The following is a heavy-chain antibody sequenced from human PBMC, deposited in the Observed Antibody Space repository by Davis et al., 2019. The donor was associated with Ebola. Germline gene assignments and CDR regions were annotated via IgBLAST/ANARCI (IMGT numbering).Heavy chain of an antibody. CDR1: GDRVSSGA. CDR2: TYYSSKWYN. V-gene: IGHV6-1*01. J-gene: IGHJ6*04. Sequence: HSQTLSLTCAISGDRVSSGAWNWIRQSPSRGLELLGRTYYSSKWYNGYAESVKSRINISPDTAKNQFSLHLNSVTPEDTAVYYCARGWLRSGLDVWGKGAAVIVSS. D-gene: IGHD5-12*01. CDR3: ARGWLRSGLDV.